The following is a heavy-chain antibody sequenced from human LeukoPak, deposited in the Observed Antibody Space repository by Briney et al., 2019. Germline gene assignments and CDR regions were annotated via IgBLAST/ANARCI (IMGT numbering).Heavy chain of an antibody. CDR1: GGSISSGRYY. J-gene: IGHJ5*02. CDR2: IYYSGST. CDR3: ARVPSMRYCSGGSCYNNWFDP. Sequence: SQTLSLTCTVSGGSISSGRYYWSWIRQHPGKGLEWIGYIYYSGSTYYNPSLKSRVTISVDTSKNQFSLKLSSVTAADTAVYYCARVPSMRYCSGGSCYNNWFDPWGQGTLVTVSS. D-gene: IGHD2-15*01. V-gene: IGHV4-31*03.